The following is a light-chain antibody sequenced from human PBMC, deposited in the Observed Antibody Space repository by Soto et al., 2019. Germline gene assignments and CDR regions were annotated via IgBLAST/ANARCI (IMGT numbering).Light chain of an antibody. Sequence: QSVLTQPASVSGSPGQSITISCTGTSSDVGSYNLVSWYQQHPGKAPKLMIYEGGKRPSGVSNRFSGSKSGNTASLTISGLQAEDEADYYCCSYAGSSTPWVFGGGTKLTVL. CDR1: SSDVGSYNL. CDR3: CSYAGSSTPWV. J-gene: IGLJ3*02. V-gene: IGLV2-23*01. CDR2: EGG.